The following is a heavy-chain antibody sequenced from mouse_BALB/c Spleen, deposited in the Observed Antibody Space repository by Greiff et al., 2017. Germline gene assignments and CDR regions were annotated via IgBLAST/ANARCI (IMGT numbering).Heavy chain of an antibody. CDR2: ISYSGST. V-gene: IGHV3-2*02. Sequence: EVQLQESGPGLVKPSQSLSLTCTVTGYSITSDYAWNWIRQFPGNKLEWMGYISYSGSTSYNPSLKSRISITRDTSKNQFFLQLNSVTTEDTATYYCASPSSYFYYFDYWGQGTTLTVSS. D-gene: IGHD1-1*01. CDR3: ASPSSYFYYFDY. J-gene: IGHJ2*01. CDR1: GYSITSDYA.